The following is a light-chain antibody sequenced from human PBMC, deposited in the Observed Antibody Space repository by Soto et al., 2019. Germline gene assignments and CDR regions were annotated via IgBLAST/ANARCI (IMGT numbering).Light chain of an antibody. Sequence: ETVLTQSPGTLSLSPGERATLSCRTSQSVSSRDLAWYQQKSGQAPRLLIYGVSTRATGIPDRVSGSGSGTAFTLTISRLEPEDFAVYYCQLYGNSLLYTFGQGTKLEIK. J-gene: IGKJ2*01. CDR3: QLYGNSLLYT. CDR2: GVS. V-gene: IGKV3-20*01. CDR1: QSVSSRD.